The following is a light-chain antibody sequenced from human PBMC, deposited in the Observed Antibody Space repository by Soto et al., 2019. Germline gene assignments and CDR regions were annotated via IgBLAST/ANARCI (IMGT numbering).Light chain of an antibody. J-gene: IGKJ2*01. CDR1: RSITTW. V-gene: IGKV1-5*03. Sequence: DIQMTQSPSTLSAFVGDRVTITCRASRSITTWLAWYQQKPGKAPNLLISKASNLESGVPSRFSGTGSGTEFTLTISSLQPDDFATYYCQHYNNFPYTFGQGTMLEIK. CDR3: QHYNNFPYT. CDR2: KAS.